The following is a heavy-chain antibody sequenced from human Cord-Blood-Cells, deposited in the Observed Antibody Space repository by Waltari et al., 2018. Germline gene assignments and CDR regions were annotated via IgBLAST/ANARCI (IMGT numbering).Heavy chain of an antibody. J-gene: IGHJ4*02. D-gene: IGHD6-6*01. CDR2: IYHSGST. Sequence: QVQLQESGPGLVKPSETLSLTCAVSGYSISSGYSWGWCRQPPGKGLEWIGSIYHSGSTVSNPSLKSRVTISVDTSKDQFSLKLSSVTAAPTAVYYCARVDIAAYFDYWGQGTLVTVSS. CDR3: ARVDIAAYFDY. CDR1: GYSISSGYS. V-gene: IGHV4-38-2*01.